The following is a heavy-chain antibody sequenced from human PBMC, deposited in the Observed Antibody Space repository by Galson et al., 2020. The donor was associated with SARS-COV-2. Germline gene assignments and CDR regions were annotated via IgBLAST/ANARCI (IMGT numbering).Heavy chain of an antibody. J-gene: IGHJ4*02. CDR1: TFTFDNYA. V-gene: IGHV3-23*01. CDR3: AKHWLMDSMSPLLDY. CDR2: ISGSGGHT. Sequence: GGSLRLSCAASTFTFDNYAMTWVRQAPGKGLEWVSAISGSGGHTFYADSVKGRFTISRDNSKTTLYLQMNSLRAEDTAVYYCAKHWLMDSMSPLLDYWGQGTLVTVSS. D-gene: IGHD3-10*02.